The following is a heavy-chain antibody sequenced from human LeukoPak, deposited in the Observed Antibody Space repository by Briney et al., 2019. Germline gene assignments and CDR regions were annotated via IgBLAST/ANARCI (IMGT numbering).Heavy chain of an antibody. V-gene: IGHV3-23*01. CDR1: GFTFTTYA. D-gene: IGHD1-1*01. Sequence: GGSLRLSCAASGFTFTTYAMSWVRQAPGKGLGWVASFSVSGVNTYFADSVKGRFTISRDNSKNTLYLQMNSLRAEDSAIYYCARTHTFYGMDVWGQGTTVTVSS. J-gene: IGHJ6*02. CDR2: FSVSGVNT. CDR3: ARTHTFYGMDV.